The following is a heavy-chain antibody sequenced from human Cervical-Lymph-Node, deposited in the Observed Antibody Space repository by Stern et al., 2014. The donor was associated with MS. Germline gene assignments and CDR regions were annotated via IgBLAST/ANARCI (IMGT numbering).Heavy chain of an antibody. J-gene: IGHJ1*01. CDR2: IWYDGSNR. CDR3: AREGGNTAEYFQH. V-gene: IGHV3-33*01. CDR1: GFTFSRSG. Sequence: VQLEESGGGVVQPGRSLRLSCAASGFTFSRSGMHWVRQAPGKGLEWLAIIWYDGSNRYYADSVKGRFTISRDNSKNTLYLQMNSLRAEDTAVYYCAREGGNTAEYFQHWGQGTLVTVSS. D-gene: IGHD4-23*01.